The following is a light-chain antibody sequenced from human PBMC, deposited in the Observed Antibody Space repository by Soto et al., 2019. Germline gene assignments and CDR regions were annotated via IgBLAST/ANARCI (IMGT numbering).Light chain of an antibody. CDR2: GDN. CDR1: SSNIGSFYD. Sequence: QSVLTQPPSLSGAPGQRVTIPCTGSSSNIGSFYDVHWYQQLPGTVPKLLIYGDNNRPSGVPDRFSGSKSGTSASLAITGLRPEDEADYYCQSYDNSLSHVVFGGGTKLTVL. V-gene: IGLV1-40*01. CDR3: QSYDNSLSHVV. J-gene: IGLJ2*01.